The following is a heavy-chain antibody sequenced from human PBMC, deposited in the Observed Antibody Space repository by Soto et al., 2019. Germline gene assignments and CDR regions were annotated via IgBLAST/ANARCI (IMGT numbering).Heavy chain of an antibody. J-gene: IGHJ4*02. V-gene: IGHV5-51*01. CDR3: ALSSVAAAGFDY. CDR2: FYPGDSDT. CDR1: GYRFTSYW. Sequence: PGESLKISCKGFGYRFTSYWIGWVRQKPGKGLELVGIFYPGDSDTRYSPSFQGQVTISADKSISTAYLQWRSLGASDTAMYYCALSSVAAAGFDYWGPGTPVTVSS. D-gene: IGHD6-13*01.